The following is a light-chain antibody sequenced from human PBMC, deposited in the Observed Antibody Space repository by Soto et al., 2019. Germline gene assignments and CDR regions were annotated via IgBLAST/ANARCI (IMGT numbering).Light chain of an antibody. CDR3: SSYAANNNLV. CDR1: SSDVGGYNY. V-gene: IGLV2-8*01. Sequence: QSVLTQPPSASGSPGQSVTIPCTGTSSDVGGYNYVSWYQQHPGKAPKLMIYEVTKRPSGVPDRFSGSKSGNTASLTVSGLQAEDEADYYCSSYAANNNLVFGGGTKLTVL. J-gene: IGLJ2*01. CDR2: EVT.